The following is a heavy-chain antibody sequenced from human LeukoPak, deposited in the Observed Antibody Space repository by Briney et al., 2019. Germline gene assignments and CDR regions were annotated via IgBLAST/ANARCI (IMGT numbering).Heavy chain of an antibody. Sequence: GGSLRLSCAASGFTFSVYAMSWVRQAPGEGLEWVSGISGSSSHTKDADFVRGRFTIYRDNSRNTLFLQLNSLTAEDTAVYYCAKEHDYTNAAPEWGFDSWGQGSLVIVSS. J-gene: IGHJ4*02. D-gene: IGHD2-2*02. V-gene: IGHV3-23*01. CDR3: AKEHDYTNAAPEWGFDS. CDR2: ISGSSSHT. CDR1: GFTFSVYA.